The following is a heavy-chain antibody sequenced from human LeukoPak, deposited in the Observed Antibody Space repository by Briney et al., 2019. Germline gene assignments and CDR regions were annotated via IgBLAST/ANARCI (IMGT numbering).Heavy chain of an antibody. CDR1: GFTFSSYG. CDR3: AKDDSSGPNY. CDR2: ISYDGSNK. V-gene: IGHV3-30*18. J-gene: IGHJ4*02. D-gene: IGHD3-22*01. Sequence: PGGSLRLSCAASGFTFSSYGMHWVRQAPGKGLEWVAVISYDGSNKYYADSVKGRFTISRDNSKNTLYLQMNSLRAEDTAVYYCAKDDSSGPNYWGQGTLVTVSS.